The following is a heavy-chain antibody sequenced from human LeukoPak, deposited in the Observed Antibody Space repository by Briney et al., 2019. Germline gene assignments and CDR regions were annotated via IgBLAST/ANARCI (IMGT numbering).Heavy chain of an antibody. D-gene: IGHD2-2*01. V-gene: IGHV3-7*03. CDR3: ARDRGYCTSTSCPLFDY. J-gene: IGHJ4*02. Sequence: QSGGSLRLSCAASGFTFSSYWMSWVRQAPGKGREWVAYIKQDGSEKYYVDSVKGRFTISRENAKNSLYLQMNSLRADDTAVYYCARDRGYCTSTSCPLFDYWGQGTRVTVSS. CDR2: IKQDGSEK. CDR1: GFTFSSYW.